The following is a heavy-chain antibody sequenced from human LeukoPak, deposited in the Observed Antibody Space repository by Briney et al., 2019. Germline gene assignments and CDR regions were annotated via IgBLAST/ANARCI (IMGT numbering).Heavy chain of an antibody. D-gene: IGHD2-8*01. V-gene: IGHV3-30*04. J-gene: IGHJ4*02. CDR3: VYEDFDY. CDR2: ISYDGSNK. Sequence: PGGSLRLSCAASGFTFSSYAMHWVRQAPGKGLEWVAVISYDGSNKYYADSVKGRFTISRDNSKNTLYLQMNSLRAEDTAVYYCVYEDFDYWGQGTLITVSS. CDR1: GFTFSSYA.